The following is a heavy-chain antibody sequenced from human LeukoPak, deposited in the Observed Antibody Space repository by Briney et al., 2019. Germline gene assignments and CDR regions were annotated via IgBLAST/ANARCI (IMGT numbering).Heavy chain of an antibody. J-gene: IGHJ4*02. V-gene: IGHV3-30*18. D-gene: IGHD3-10*01. Sequence: GGSLRLSCAASGFTFSSYGTHWVRQAPGKGLEWVAVISYDGSNKYYADSVKGRFTISRDNSKNTLYLQMNSLRAEDTAVYYCAKLWFGESSRRRPSYFDYWGQGTLVTVSS. CDR2: ISYDGSNK. CDR1: GFTFSSYG. CDR3: AKLWFGESSRRRPSYFDY.